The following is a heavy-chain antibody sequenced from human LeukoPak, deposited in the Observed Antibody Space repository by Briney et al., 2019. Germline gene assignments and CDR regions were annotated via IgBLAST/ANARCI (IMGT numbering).Heavy chain of an antibody. CDR1: GGSISSSSYY. J-gene: IGHJ4*02. V-gene: IGHV4-39*07. CDR2: IYYSGNT. Sequence: EPSETLSLTCTVSGGSISSSSYYWGWIRQPPGKGLEWIGSIYYSGNTNYNPSLKSRVTISVDTSKNQFSLKLSSVTAADTAMYYCARLLADGYSDYWGQGTLVTVSS. D-gene: IGHD5-24*01. CDR3: ARLLADGYSDY.